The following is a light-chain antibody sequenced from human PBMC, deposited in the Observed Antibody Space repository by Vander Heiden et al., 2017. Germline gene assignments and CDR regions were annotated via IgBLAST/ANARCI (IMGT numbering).Light chain of an antibody. CDR1: SSDVGGYNY. V-gene: IGLV2-14*01. CDR2: DVS. J-gene: IGLJ3*02. Sequence: AMTWPASVSGFAGQSITISCTGTSSDVGGYNYVSCYQQHPGKAPKLMIYDVSNRPSGVSNRFSGSKSGNTASLTISGLQAEDEADYYCSSYTSSSTWVFGGGTKLTVL. CDR3: SSYTSSSTWV.